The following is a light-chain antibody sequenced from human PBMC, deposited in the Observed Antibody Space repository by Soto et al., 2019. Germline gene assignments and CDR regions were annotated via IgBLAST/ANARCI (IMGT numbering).Light chain of an antibody. Sequence: EIVMTQSPATLSLSPGERATLSCRASQSVSSSYLSWYQQKPGQAPRLLIYGASTRATGIPARFSGSGSGTDFTLTISSPQPEDFAVYYCQQDYNLLTFGGGTKVEIK. CDR2: GAS. V-gene: IGKV3D-7*01. CDR1: QSVSSSY. J-gene: IGKJ4*01. CDR3: QQDYNLLT.